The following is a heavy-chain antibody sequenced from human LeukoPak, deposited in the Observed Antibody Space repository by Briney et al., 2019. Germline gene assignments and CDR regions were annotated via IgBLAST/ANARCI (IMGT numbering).Heavy chain of an antibody. CDR1: GFTVSSNY. CDR3: ARIYGSGSYYHFDY. D-gene: IGHD3-10*01. V-gene: IGHV3-53*01. Sequence: GGSLRLSCAVSGFTVSSNYMSWVRQAPGKGLEWVSVIYSGGSTYYADSVKGRFTISRDNSKNTLYLQMNSLRAEDTAVYYCARIYGSGSYYHFDYWGQGTLVTVSS. CDR2: IYSGGST. J-gene: IGHJ4*02.